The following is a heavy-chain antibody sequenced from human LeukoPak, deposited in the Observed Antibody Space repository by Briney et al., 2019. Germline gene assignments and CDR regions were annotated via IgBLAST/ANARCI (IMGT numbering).Heavy chain of an antibody. Sequence: SETLSLTCGVSGGSISGTNWWSWVRQPPGKGLEWIGEIYHSGSTNYNPSLKSRVTISVDKSKNQFSLKLSSVTAADTAVYYCSAKAWLRRYYFDYWGQGTLVTVSS. CDR3: SAKAWLRRYYFDY. CDR1: GGSISGTNW. CDR2: IYHSGST. V-gene: IGHV4-4*02. J-gene: IGHJ4*02. D-gene: IGHD5-12*01.